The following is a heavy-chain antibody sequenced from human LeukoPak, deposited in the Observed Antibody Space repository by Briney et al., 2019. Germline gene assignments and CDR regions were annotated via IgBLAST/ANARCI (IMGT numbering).Heavy chain of an antibody. CDR2: ISAYSGNT. V-gene: IGHV1-3*01. CDR3: ARPYCTNGVCYELEVGWFDP. D-gene: IGHD2-8*01. CDR1: GYTFTSYA. J-gene: IGHJ5*02. Sequence: ASVNVSCKASGYTFTSYAMHWVRQAPGQGLEWMGWISAYSGNTNYAQRLQGRVTMTTDTSASTAYMELSSLRSEDTAVYYCARPYCTNGVCYELEVGWFDPWGQGTLVTVSS.